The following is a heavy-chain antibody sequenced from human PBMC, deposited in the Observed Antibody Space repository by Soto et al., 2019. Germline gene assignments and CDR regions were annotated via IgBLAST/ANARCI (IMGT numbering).Heavy chain of an antibody. CDR2: INFSGRT. J-gene: IGHJ6*03. V-gene: IGHV4-34*01. Sequence: PSETLSLTCAVYGGSFSGYYWGWIRQPPGKGLEWIGEINFSGRTNHNPSLKSRVTLSLDASKNQFSLKLSSVTAADTAVYYCARSLMDVWGKGTTVTVSS. CDR3: ARSLMDV. CDR1: GGSFSGYY.